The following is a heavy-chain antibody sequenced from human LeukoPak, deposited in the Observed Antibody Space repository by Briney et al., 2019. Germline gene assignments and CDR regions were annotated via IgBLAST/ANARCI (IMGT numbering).Heavy chain of an antibody. Sequence: GGSLRLSCAASGFTFSSYAMSSVRQAPGKGLEWVSAISGSGGSTYYTDSVKGRFTISRDNSKNTLYLQMNSLRAEDTAVYYCAKDLEAGSGWPFDYWGQGTLVTVSS. J-gene: IGHJ4*02. D-gene: IGHD6-19*01. CDR2: ISGSGGST. CDR1: GFTFSSYA. V-gene: IGHV3-23*01. CDR3: AKDLEAGSGWPFDY.